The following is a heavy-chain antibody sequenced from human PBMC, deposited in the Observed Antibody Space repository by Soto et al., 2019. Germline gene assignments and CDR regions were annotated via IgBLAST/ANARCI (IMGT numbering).Heavy chain of an antibody. CDR1: GGSISSGGYY. Sequence: SETLSLTCTVSGGSISSGGYYWSWIRQHPGKGLEWIGYIYYSGSTYYNPSLKSRVTISVDTSKNQFSLKLSSVTAADTAVYYCARASELAAAGTNRAFDYWGQGTLVTVSS. CDR2: IYYSGST. CDR3: ARASELAAAGTNRAFDY. D-gene: IGHD6-13*01. V-gene: IGHV4-31*03. J-gene: IGHJ4*02.